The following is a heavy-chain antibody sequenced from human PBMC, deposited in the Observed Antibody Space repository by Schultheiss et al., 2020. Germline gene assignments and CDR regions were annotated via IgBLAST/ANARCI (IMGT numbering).Heavy chain of an antibody. CDR2: ITGSGGST. CDR3: ARARGYSSSYYYYYMDV. J-gene: IGHJ6*03. Sequence: GESLKISCAASGFTFSSYAMSWVRQAPGKGLEWVSAITGSGGSTYYADSVKGRFTISRDNSNNMLYLQMNSLRAEDTAVYYCARARGYSSSYYYYYMDVWGKGTTVTVSS. D-gene: IGHD6-6*01. CDR1: GFTFSSYA. V-gene: IGHV3-23*01.